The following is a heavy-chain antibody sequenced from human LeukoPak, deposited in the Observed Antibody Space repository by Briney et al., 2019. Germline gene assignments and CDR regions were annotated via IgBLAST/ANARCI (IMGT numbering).Heavy chain of an antibody. J-gene: IGHJ4*02. D-gene: IGHD3-22*01. V-gene: IGHV4-4*07. Sequence: PSETLSLICRVSGASISSHYWSWIRQPAGEGLEWVGRIYTSGSTNYNPSLESRVTISLDTSKNQFSLNLGSVTAADTAVYYCARGRYAGSGYFFFDFRGQGTLVTVFS. CDR1: GASISSHY. CDR2: IYTSGST. CDR3: ARGRYAGSGYFFFDF.